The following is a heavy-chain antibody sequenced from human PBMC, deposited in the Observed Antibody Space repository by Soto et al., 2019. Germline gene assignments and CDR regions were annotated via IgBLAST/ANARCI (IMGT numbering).Heavy chain of an antibody. D-gene: IGHD5-12*01. CDR3: ARGQRWLRLGRHYYGMDV. Sequence: QVQLVQSGAEVKKPGSSVKVSCKASGGTFSSYTISWVRQAPGQGLEWMGRIIPILGIANYAQKFQGRVTITEDKSTSTGCMELSSLRSEDTAVYYCARGQRWLRLGRHYYGMDVWGQGTTVTVSS. V-gene: IGHV1-69*02. CDR2: IIPILGIA. J-gene: IGHJ6*02. CDR1: GGTFSSYT.